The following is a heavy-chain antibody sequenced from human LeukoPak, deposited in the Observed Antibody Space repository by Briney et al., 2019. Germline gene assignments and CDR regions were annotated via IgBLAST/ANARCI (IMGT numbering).Heavy chain of an antibody. Sequence: GESLKISCRYSGYGFSSFWIGWVRQMPGKGLKWMGRLYPSDSDTRNRPSFKAQVTISANKSISTAYRQWSCMEASDTAMYYCARLAGHFDYWGQGTLVTVSS. CDR3: ARLAGHFDY. CDR1: GYGFSSFW. J-gene: IGHJ4*02. CDR2: LYPSDSDT. V-gene: IGHV5-51*01.